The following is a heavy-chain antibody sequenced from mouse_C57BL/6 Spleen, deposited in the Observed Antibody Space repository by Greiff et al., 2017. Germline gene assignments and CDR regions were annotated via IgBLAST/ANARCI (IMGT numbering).Heavy chain of an antibody. CDR3: PGGLRDLYYYAMDY. J-gene: IGHJ4*01. CDR2: IDPETGGT. V-gene: IGHV1-15*01. Sequence: VQLQQSGAELVRPGASVTLSCKASGYTFTDYEMHWVKQTPVHGLEWIGAIDPETGGTAHNQKFKGKAILTADKSSSTAYMELRSLTSEDSAVYDCPGGLRDLYYYAMDYWGQGTSVTVSS. CDR1: GYTFTDYE. D-gene: IGHD1-1*01.